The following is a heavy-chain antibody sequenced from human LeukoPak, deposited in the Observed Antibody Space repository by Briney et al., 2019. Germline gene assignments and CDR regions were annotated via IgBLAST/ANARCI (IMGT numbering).Heavy chain of an antibody. D-gene: IGHD4-23*01. CDR3: ARDYMGYGGKGMTD. CDR1: GGTFSSYA. V-gene: IGHV1-69*05. CDR2: IIPIFGTA. J-gene: IGHJ4*02. Sequence: ASVKVSCKASGGTFSSYAISRVRQAPGQGLEWMGGIIPIFGTANYAQKFQGRVTITTDESTSTAYMELSSLRSEDTAVYYCARDYMGYGGKGMTDWGQGTLVTVSS.